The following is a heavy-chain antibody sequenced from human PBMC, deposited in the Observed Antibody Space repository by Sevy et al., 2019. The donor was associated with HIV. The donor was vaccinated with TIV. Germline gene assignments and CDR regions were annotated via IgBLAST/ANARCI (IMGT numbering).Heavy chain of an antibody. CDR2: ISYDGNNR. D-gene: IGHD2-8*01. Sequence: GGSLRLSCVASGFTFPIYSVVWVRRAPGTGLEWLTLISYDGNNRYYADSVKGRLTISRDNSNNILYLQMTSLRVEDTALYFCARVAVEYCTNDCYHRFDHWGLGTLVTVSS. CDR1: GFTFPIYS. J-gene: IGHJ4*02. CDR3: ARVAVEYCTNDCYHRFDH. V-gene: IGHV3-30*04.